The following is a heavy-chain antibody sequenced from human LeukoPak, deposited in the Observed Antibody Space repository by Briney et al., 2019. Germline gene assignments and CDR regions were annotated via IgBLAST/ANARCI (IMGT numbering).Heavy chain of an antibody. V-gene: IGHV3-23*01. CDR3: AEAPIGVVPAANLDY. D-gene: IGHD2-2*01. CDR2: ISGSGGST. J-gene: IGHJ4*02. CDR1: GFTFSSYA. Sequence: GGSLRLSCAASGFTFSSYAMSWVRQAPGKGLEWVSAISGSGGSTYYADSAKGRFTISRDNSKNTLYLQMNSLRAEDTAVYYCAEAPIGVVPAANLDYWGQGTLVTVSS.